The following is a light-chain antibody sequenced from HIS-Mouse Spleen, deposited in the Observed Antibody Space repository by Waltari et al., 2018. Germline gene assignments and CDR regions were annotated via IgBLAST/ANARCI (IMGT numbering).Light chain of an antibody. J-gene: IGLJ2*01. Sequence: QSALTQPASVSGSPGQSITISCTGTSSDVGGYNYVSWYQQHPGKAPKLMINDVSNRHSGVSIRFSGSKSGNTASLTITGLQAEDEADYYCSSYTSRSTLVVFGGGTKLTVL. V-gene: IGLV2-14*01. CDR3: SSYTSRSTLVV. CDR2: DVS. CDR1: SSDVGGYNY.